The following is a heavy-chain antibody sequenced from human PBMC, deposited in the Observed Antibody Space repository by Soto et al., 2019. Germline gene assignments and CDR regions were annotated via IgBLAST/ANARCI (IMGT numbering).Heavy chain of an antibody. J-gene: IGHJ4*02. CDR2: ILPLFGTP. Sequence: QVQLVQSGAEVKKPGSSVKVSCRATRGTFSSYAFYWVRQAPGQGLEWMGGILPLFGTPNYAQQFQGRITITADESTSTGYMELSSLTSEDTAVYYCATTPNSSSFLDYWGQGALVSVSS. CDR3: ATTPNSSSFLDY. D-gene: IGHD6-6*01. CDR1: RGTFSSYA. V-gene: IGHV1-69*01.